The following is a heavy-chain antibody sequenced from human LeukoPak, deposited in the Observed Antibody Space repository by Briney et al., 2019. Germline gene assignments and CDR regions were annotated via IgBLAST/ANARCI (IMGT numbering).Heavy chain of an antibody. Sequence: SETLSLTCAVYGGSFSGYYWSWIRQPPGKGLEWIGEINHSGSTNYNPSLKSRVTVSVDTSKKQLSLKLSSVTAADTAVYYCARGNSLLRPRSSGWGGAFDIWGQGTMVTVSS. D-gene: IGHD6-19*01. CDR3: ARGNSLLRPRSSGWGGAFDI. CDR2: INHSGST. V-gene: IGHV4-34*01. CDR1: GGSFSGYY. J-gene: IGHJ3*02.